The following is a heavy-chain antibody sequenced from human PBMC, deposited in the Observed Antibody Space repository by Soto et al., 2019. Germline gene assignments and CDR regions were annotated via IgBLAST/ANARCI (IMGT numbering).Heavy chain of an antibody. CDR1: GFTFISCA. J-gene: IGHJ5*02. CDR3: AKAVLMVYAGPNWFDP. V-gene: IGHV3-23*01. CDR2: IGGSGGST. Sequence: EGQLLESGGGFVQPRWSLRLPCAASGFTFISCAMSWIRQAPGKGRERASAIGGSGGSTYYADPVKGRFTIARDNSKNALYLQMNSLRAEDTAVYYCAKAVLMVYAGPNWFDPWGQGTLVTVSS. D-gene: IGHD2-8*01.